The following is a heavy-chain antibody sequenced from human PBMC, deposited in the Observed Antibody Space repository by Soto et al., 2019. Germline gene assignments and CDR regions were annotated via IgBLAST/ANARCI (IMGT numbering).Heavy chain of an antibody. CDR2: ISGSGGST. V-gene: IGHV3-23*01. J-gene: IGHJ5*02. CDR1: GFTFSTYA. Sequence: GGSLRLSCAASGFTFSTYAMSWVRHAPGKGLEWVSAISGSGGSTYYADSVKGRFTISRDNSKNTLYLQMNSLRAEDTAVYYCAKDRHTAVAGWFDPWGQGTLVTVSS. CDR3: AKDRHTAVAGWFDP. D-gene: IGHD6-19*01.